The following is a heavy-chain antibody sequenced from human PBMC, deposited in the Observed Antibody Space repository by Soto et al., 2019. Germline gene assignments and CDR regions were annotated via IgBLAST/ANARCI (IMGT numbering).Heavy chain of an antibody. V-gene: IGHV3-23*01. J-gene: IGHJ4*02. CDR2: ISGSGGST. D-gene: IGHD1-26*01. CDR1: GFTFSSYA. Sequence: PGGSLRLSCAASGFTFSSYAMSWVRQAPGKGLEWVSAISGSGGSTYYADSVKGRFTISRDNSKNTLYLQMNSLRAEDTAVYYCVKTPFYSGSYYTYWGQGTLVTVSS. CDR3: VKTPFYSGSYYTY.